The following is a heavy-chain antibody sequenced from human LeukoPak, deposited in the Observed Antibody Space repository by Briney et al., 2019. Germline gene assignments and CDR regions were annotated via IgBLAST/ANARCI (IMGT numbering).Heavy chain of an antibody. CDR3: ARIGAAMARRYFDY. CDR1: GGSISSYY. D-gene: IGHD5-18*01. J-gene: IGHJ4*02. Sequence: SETLSLTCTVSGGSISSYYWSWIRQPPGKGLEWIGCIYYSGSTNYNPSLKSRVTISVDTSNNQFSLKVTSVTAADTAVYYCARIGAAMARRYFDYWGQGTLVTVSS. CDR2: IYYSGST. V-gene: IGHV4-59*01.